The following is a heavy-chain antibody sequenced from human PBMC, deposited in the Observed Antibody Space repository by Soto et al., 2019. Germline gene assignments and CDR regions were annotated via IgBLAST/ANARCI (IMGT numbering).Heavy chain of an antibody. D-gene: IGHD3-9*01. J-gene: IGHJ4*02. V-gene: IGHV4-59*08. CDR2: IYYSGST. Sequence: SETLSLTCTVSGGSISSYYWSWIPQPPGKGLEWIGYIYYSGSTNYNPSLESRVTISVDKSKNQFSLKLMSLSAADTAVYYCGRLEGLATISYYFDYWGQGALVTVSS. CDR1: GGSISSYY. CDR3: GRLEGLATISYYFDY.